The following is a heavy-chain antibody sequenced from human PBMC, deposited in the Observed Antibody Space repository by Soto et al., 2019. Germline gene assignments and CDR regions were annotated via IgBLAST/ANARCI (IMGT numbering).Heavy chain of an antibody. CDR1: GFTFSSYG. J-gene: IGHJ5*02. CDR3: AKLPGITMVRGVSQESFDP. Sequence: GGSLRLSCAASGFTFSSYGMHWVRQAPGKGLEWVAVISYDGSNKYYADSVKGRFTISRDNSKNTLYLQMNSLRAEDTAVYYCAKLPGITMVRGVSQESFDPWGQGTLVTVSS. D-gene: IGHD3-10*01. V-gene: IGHV3-30*18. CDR2: ISYDGSNK.